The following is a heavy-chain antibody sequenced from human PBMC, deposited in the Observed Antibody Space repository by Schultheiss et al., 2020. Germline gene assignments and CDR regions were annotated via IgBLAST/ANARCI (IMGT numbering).Heavy chain of an antibody. V-gene: IGHV3-23*01. Sequence: GGSLRLSCATSGFTFSSYGMHWVRQAPGKGLEWVSAISGSGGSTYYADSVKGRFTISRHNSKNTLYLQMNSLRAEDTAVYYCARDGTYEYGMDVWGQGTTVTVSS. J-gene: IGHJ6*02. D-gene: IGHD1/OR15-1a*01. CDR2: ISGSGGST. CDR3: ARDGTYEYGMDV. CDR1: GFTFSSYG.